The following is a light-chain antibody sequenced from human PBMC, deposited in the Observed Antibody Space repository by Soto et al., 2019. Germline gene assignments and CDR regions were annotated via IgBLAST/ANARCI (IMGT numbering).Light chain of an antibody. CDR1: SSDFVTYDF. CDR3: CSYAGSYTWV. Sequence: QSALTQPRSVSGSPGRSVTISCTGTSSDFVTYDFVSWYQHHPGNAPKLMINDVSKRPSGVPDRFSGSKSGNTASLTISGLQAEDEADYYCCSYAGSYTWVFGGGTKVTVL. V-gene: IGLV2-11*01. CDR2: DVS. J-gene: IGLJ3*02.